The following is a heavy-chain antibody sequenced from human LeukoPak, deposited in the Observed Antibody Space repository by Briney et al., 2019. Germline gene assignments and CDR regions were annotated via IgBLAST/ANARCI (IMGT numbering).Heavy chain of an antibody. Sequence: ASVKVSCKASGYTFTDRYLHWVRQAPGQALEWMGWITPFNGNTNYAQKFQDRVTLTRDRSMSTAYMELSSLRSEDTAMYYCASARDYDILTGYYKGDAFDIWGQGTMVTVSS. CDR3: ASARDYDILTGYYKGDAFDI. CDR2: ITPFNGNT. J-gene: IGHJ3*02. CDR1: GYTFTDRY. V-gene: IGHV1-45*02. D-gene: IGHD3-9*01.